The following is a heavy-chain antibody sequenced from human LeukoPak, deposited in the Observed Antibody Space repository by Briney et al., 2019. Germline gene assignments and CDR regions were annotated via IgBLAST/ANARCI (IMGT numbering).Heavy chain of an antibody. J-gene: IGHJ5*02. V-gene: IGHV1-18*01. CDR2: ISAYNGNT. CDR3: ARDVRYSSSSWFDP. D-gene: IGHD6-13*01. CDR1: GYTFTSYG. Sequence: ASVKVSCKASGYTFTSYGISWVRQAPGQGLEWMGWISAYNGNTNYAQKLQGRVTMTTDTSTSTAYMELRSLRSDDTAVYYCARDVRYSSSSWFDPWGQGTLVTVSS.